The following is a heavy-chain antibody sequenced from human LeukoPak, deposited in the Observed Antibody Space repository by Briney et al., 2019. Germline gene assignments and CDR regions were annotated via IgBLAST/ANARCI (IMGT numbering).Heavy chain of an antibody. J-gene: IGHJ6*03. Sequence: SQTLSLTCTVSGGSISSGSYYWSWIRQPAGKGLEWIGRIYTSGSTNYNPSLKSRVTISVDTSKNQFSLKLSSVTAADTAVYYCARDLLWGEDYYMGVWGKGTTVTVSS. D-gene: IGHD3-16*01. CDR3: ARDLLWGEDYYMGV. CDR2: IYTSGST. CDR1: GGSISSGSYY. V-gene: IGHV4-61*02.